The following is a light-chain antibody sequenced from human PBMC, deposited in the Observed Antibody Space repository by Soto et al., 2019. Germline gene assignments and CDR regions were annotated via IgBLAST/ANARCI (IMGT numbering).Light chain of an antibody. CDR1: SSNIGAGYD. Sequence: QSVLTQPPSVSGAPGQRVTISCTGSSSNIGAGYDVHWYQQLPGTAPKLLIYGNSNRPSGVPDRFSGSKSGTSTSLAITGLQAEYEADYYCQSYDSRLSGLVFGTGTKLTVL. V-gene: IGLV1-40*01. CDR3: QSYDSRLSGLV. CDR2: GNS. J-gene: IGLJ1*01.